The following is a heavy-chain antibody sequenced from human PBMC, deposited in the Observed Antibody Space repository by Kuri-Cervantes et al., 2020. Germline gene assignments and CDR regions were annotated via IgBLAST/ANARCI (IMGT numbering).Heavy chain of an antibody. D-gene: IGHD3-3*02. Sequence: SVKVSCKASGGTFSSYAISWVRQAPGQGLEWMGGIIPIFGTANYAQKFQGRVTITADESTSTAYMELSSLRAEDTAVYYCATSHLIKGYYYYYYGMDVWGQGTTVTVSS. CDR2: IIPIFGTA. V-gene: IGHV1-69*13. CDR3: ATSHLIKGYYYYYYGMDV. J-gene: IGHJ6*02. CDR1: GGTFSSYA.